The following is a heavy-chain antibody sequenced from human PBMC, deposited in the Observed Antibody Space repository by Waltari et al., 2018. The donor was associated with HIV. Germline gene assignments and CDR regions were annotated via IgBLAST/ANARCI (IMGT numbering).Heavy chain of an antibody. Sequence: EVQLLEPGGGLVQPGGYRRLSCAASGFAHVSSAITWVRQSPERGLEWVAAVSGSGAKSFYADSVKGRFTISRDNSKNTVFLQMNSLRAADTAIYYCAKAYYENTAYYYDFWGRGTRVTVSS. J-gene: IGHJ4*02. D-gene: IGHD3-22*01. CDR2: VSGSGAKS. V-gene: IGHV3-23*01. CDR1: GFAHVSSA. CDR3: AKAYYENTAYYYDF.